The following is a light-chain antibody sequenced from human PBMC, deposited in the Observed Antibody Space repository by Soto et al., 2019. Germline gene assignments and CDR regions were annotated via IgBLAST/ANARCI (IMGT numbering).Light chain of an antibody. CDR2: DAS. J-gene: IGKJ4*01. CDR1: QSIGLA. CDR3: QQHGSARLT. V-gene: IGKV3-11*01. Sequence: IEWTRVAAALSLSPGERGTLSSKASQSIGLAIAWYQHKPGQAPRLLIFDASQRATGIPARFRGSGSGTDFTLTVYSLEPEDLEVYYCQQHGSARLTSGGGTKVDIK.